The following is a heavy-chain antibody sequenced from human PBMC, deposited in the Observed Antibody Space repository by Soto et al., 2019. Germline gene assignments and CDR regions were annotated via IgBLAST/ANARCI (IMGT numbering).Heavy chain of an antibody. D-gene: IGHD1-26*01. CDR3: AREGPRVGWELRSYYFDY. J-gene: IGHJ4*02. CDR1: GGTFSSYA. Sequence: ASVKVSCKASGGTFSSYAISWVRQAPGQGLEWMGGIIPIFGTANYAQKFQGRVTITADESTSTAYMELSSLRSEDTAVYYCAREGPRVGWELRSYYFDYWGQGTLVTVSS. V-gene: IGHV1-69*13. CDR2: IIPIFGTA.